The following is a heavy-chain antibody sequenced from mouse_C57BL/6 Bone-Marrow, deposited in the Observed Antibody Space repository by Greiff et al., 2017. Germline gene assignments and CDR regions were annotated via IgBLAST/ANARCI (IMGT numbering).Heavy chain of an antibody. CDR3: ARRDSSGDVDYYAMDY. CDR1: GFTFSSYT. CDR2: ISGGGGNT. D-gene: IGHD3-2*02. V-gene: IGHV5-9*01. J-gene: IGHJ4*01. Sequence: EVKLMESGGGLVKPGGSLKLSCAASGFTFSSYTMSWVRQTPEKRLEWVATISGGGGNTYYPDSVKGRFTISRDNAKNPLYLQMSSLRSEDTALYYCARRDSSGDVDYYAMDYWGQGTSVTVSS.